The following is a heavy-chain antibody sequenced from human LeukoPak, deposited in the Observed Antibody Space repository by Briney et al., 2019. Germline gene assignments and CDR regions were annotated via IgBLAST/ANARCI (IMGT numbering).Heavy chain of an antibody. Sequence: GGSLRLSCAASGFTFSSYSMNWVRQAPGKGLEWVSYISSSGSYIYYADSVKGRFTISRDNAQNSLYLQMNSLRAEDTAVYYCAKIRPPAYDIWGQGTMVTVSS. CDR2: ISSSGSYI. CDR1: GFTFSSYS. J-gene: IGHJ3*02. CDR3: AKIRPPAYDI. D-gene: IGHD3-3*02. V-gene: IGHV3-21*04.